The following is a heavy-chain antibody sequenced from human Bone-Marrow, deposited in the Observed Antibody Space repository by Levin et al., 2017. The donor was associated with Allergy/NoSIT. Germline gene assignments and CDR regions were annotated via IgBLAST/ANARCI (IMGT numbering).Heavy chain of an antibody. Sequence: SETLSLTCAVYGGSFSGYYWSWIRQPPGKGLEWIGEINHSGSTNYNPSLKSRVTISVDTSKNQFSLKLSSVTAADTAVYYCASFRTHYDILTGYYQDVWGQGTTVTVSS. CDR1: GGSFSGYY. D-gene: IGHD3-9*01. CDR3: ASFRTHYDILTGYYQDV. V-gene: IGHV4-34*01. J-gene: IGHJ6*02. CDR2: INHSGST.